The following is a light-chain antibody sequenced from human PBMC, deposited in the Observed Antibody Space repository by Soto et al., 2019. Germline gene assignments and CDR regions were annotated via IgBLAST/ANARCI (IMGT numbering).Light chain of an antibody. V-gene: IGKV3-20*01. CDR3: QQYGTSPRT. CDR1: QSINSNY. Sequence: EIVLTQSPGTLSLSPGERATLSCRASQSINSNYLAWYQLKPGQAPRLLIYGASIRATAIPDRFSGSVSGTDLTLTISRLDPEDFEVYSCQQYGTSPRTLGQGTKVDIK. J-gene: IGKJ1*01. CDR2: GAS.